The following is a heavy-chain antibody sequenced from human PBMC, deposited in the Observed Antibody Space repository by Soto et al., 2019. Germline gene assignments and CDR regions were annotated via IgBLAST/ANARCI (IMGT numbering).Heavy chain of an antibody. Sequence: GASVKVSCKASGYTFTXYYMNWVRQAPGQGLEWLGIINPSGGYTTYAQRFLGRVTMTSDTSTSTVHMELGGLTSEDTAVYYCARGGGIVVVTTPYAHWGQGTLVTVSA. CDR3: ARGGGIVVVTTPYAH. V-gene: IGHV1-46*03. J-gene: IGHJ4*02. CDR2: INPSGGYT. D-gene: IGHD2-21*02. CDR1: GYTFTXYY.